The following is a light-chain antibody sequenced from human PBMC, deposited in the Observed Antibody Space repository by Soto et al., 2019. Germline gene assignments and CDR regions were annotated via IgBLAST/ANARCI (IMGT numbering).Light chain of an antibody. CDR3: QSYDSTLSGSV. V-gene: IGLV1-40*01. Sequence: QPVLTQPPSVSGAPGQRVTISCTGSSSNIGAGYDVHWYQQLPGTAPKLLIYVNSNRPSGVPDRFSGSKSGTSASLAITGLQSEDEADYYCQSYDSTLSGSVFGGGIKLTVL. J-gene: IGLJ2*01. CDR1: SSNIGAGYD. CDR2: VNS.